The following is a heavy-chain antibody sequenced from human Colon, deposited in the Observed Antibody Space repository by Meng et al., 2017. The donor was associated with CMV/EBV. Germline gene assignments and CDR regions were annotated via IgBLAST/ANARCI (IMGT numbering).Heavy chain of an antibody. J-gene: IGHJ4*02. Sequence: HVQLVQSGTEVKKPGAPVKVSCKTSGYTFTANHLHWVRQAPGQGLEWMGWIYPQDGGTYFAQKFQDRVTLTRDTSITTAYMELSGLTSDDTAIYYCVRESWYFDFWGEGTLVTVSS. D-gene: IGHD6-13*01. V-gene: IGHV1-2*02. CDR2: IYPQDGGT. CDR1: GYTFTANH. CDR3: VRESWYFDF.